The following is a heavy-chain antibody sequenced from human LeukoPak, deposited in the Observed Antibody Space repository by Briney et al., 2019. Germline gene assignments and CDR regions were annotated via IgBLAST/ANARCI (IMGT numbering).Heavy chain of an antibody. CDR1: GGTFSSYA. J-gene: IGHJ3*02. CDR3: ARSLSQQLWLIGDAFDI. D-gene: IGHD5-18*01. CDR2: IIPIFGTA. Sequence: SVRVSCKASGGTFSSYAISWVRQAPGQGLEWMGRIIPIFGTANYAQKFQGRVTLTTDESTSTAYMELSSLRFEDTAVYYCARSLSQQLWLIGDAFDIWGQGTMVTVSS. V-gene: IGHV1-69*05.